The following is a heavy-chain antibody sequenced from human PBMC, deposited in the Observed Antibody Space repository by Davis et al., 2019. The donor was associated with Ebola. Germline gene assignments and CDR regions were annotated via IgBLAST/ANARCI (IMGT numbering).Heavy chain of an antibody. J-gene: IGHJ4*02. CDR3: ARRYVGYYFDY. CDR2: IYYSGST. D-gene: IGHD4-23*01. V-gene: IGHV4-39*01. CDR1: GGSISSSSYY. Sequence: SETLSLTCTVSGGSISSSSYYWGWIRQPPGKGLEWIGSIYYSGSTYYNPSLKSRVTISVDTSKNQFSLKLSSVTAADTAVYYCARRYVGYYFDYWGQGTLVTVSS.